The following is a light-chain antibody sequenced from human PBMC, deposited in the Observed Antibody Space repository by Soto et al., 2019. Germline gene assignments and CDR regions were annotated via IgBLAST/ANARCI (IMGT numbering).Light chain of an antibody. V-gene: IGKV1-39*01. Sequence: DIQMTQSPSSLSASVGDRVTITCRASQSISSSLNWYQQKPGKAPRLLIHGASSLQSGVPSRFSGSGSGTDFTLTISSPQAEDFVSYYCQQTYSMPLAFGGGTKVEI. J-gene: IGKJ4*01. CDR3: QQTYSMPLA. CDR1: QSISSS. CDR2: GAS.